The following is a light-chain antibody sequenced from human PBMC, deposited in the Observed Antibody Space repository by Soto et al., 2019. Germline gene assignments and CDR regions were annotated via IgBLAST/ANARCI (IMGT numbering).Light chain of an antibody. V-gene: IGLV2-8*01. CDR3: TSYVGSNSYV. CDR1: SSDVGGYNY. J-gene: IGLJ1*01. Sequence: QSALTQPPSASGSPGQSVTISCTGTSSDVGGYNYVSWYQQHPGKAPKLMIYAVTKRPSGVPDRFSGSKSGNTASLTVSGLQAEDEADYYCTSYVGSNSYVFGTGTKVTVL. CDR2: AVT.